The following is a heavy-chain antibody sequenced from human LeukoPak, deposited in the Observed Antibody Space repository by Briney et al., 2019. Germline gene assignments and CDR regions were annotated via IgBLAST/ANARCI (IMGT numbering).Heavy chain of an antibody. Sequence: GGSLRLSCAASGFTFSSYGMHWVRQAPGKGLEWVALISYDESNKSYADSVKGRFTISRDNSKNTLYLQMNSLRAEDTAVYYCAKRWGSGGSCYIDYWGQGTLVTVSS. CDR3: AKRWGSGGSCYIDY. CDR1: GFTFSSYG. J-gene: IGHJ4*02. V-gene: IGHV3-30*18. D-gene: IGHD2-15*01. CDR2: ISYDESNK.